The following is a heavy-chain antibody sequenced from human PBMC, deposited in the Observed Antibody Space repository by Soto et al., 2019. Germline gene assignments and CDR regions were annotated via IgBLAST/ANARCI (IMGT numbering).Heavy chain of an antibody. CDR2: INSDGSSP. J-gene: IGHJ6*02. CDR3: ARSVPRSGYSSYYGMDV. Sequence: GGSLRLSCAVSGFTFSSYWIHWVRQAPGKGLVWLSRINSDGSSPIYADSVQGRFTVSRDNARNTLYLQMNSLRAEDTALYYCARSVPRSGYSSYYGMDVWGQGTTVTVSS. CDR1: GFTFSSYW. V-gene: IGHV3-74*01. D-gene: IGHD5-12*01.